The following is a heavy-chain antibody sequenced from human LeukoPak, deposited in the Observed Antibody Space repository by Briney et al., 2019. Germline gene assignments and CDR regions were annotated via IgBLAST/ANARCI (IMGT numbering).Heavy chain of an antibody. D-gene: IGHD2-2*01. CDR3: ASTNCSRSSCFGANWFDP. V-gene: IGHV4-30-4*08. Sequence: SETLSLTCTVSGASLSSGDYYWGWFRQPPGKGLEWVGCIYYSGSTFHYNPSLKSRVAISIATSKNQFSLSLSSVTAADTAVYYCASTNCSRSSCFGANWFDPWGQGTLVTVSS. J-gene: IGHJ5*02. CDR1: GASLSSGDYY. CDR2: IYYSGST.